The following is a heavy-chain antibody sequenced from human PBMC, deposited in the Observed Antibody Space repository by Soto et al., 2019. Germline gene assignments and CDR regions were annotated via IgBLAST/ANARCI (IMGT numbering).Heavy chain of an antibody. J-gene: IGHJ4*02. Sequence: QVHLLQSGAEVQKPGASVKVSCKTSGYTFNDFGITWVRQAPGLGLEWLGWIYSKAGKMNFAPKFQNRVIMTTDTSTSTAFMELTILTFDDSAKYFCARDIAFDIDYWGQGTLVTVS. CDR2: IYSKAGKM. CDR1: GYTFNDFG. D-gene: IGHD2-15*01. CDR3: ARDIAFDIDY. V-gene: IGHV1-18*01.